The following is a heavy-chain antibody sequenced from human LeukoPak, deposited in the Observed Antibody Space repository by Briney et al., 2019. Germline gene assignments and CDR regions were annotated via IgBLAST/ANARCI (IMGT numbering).Heavy chain of an antibody. CDR1: GFTFNYYG. V-gene: IGHV3-30*02. Sequence: GGSLRLSCAASGFTFNYYGMHWVRPAPGKGLERVALIWFDGTKKFYADSVRGRFTLSRDNSKNTLYLKMNRLRAGDTAVYYCARASTLVPGEDSSGYYYPYAFDLWGQGTMVTVSS. CDR3: ARASTLVPGEDSSGYYYPYAFDL. D-gene: IGHD3-22*01. CDR2: IWFDGTKK. J-gene: IGHJ3*01.